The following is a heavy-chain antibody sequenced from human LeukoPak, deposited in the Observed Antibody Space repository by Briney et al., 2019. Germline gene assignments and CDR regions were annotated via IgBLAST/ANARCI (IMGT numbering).Heavy chain of an antibody. D-gene: IGHD6-6*01. Sequence: ASVKVSCKASGYTFTGYYMHWVRQAPGQGLEWMGWINPNSGGTNYAQKFQGWVTMTRDTSISTAYMELSRLRSDDTAVYYCARDLWDSSSSDFYGMDVWGQGTTVTVSS. CDR3: ARDLWDSSSSDFYGMDV. J-gene: IGHJ6*02. CDR2: INPNSGGT. V-gene: IGHV1-2*04. CDR1: GYTFTGYY.